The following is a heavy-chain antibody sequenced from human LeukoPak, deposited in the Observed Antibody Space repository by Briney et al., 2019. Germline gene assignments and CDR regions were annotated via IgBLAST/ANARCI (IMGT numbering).Heavy chain of an antibody. Sequence: PGGSLRLSCSASGFSCGNYAMYWVRQAPGKGLEWVANIKQGGSEKYYVDSVKGRFTISRDNAKNSLYLQMNSLRAEDTAVYYCARDFGLRCSGGTCYSVYYYGMDVWGKGTTVTVSS. J-gene: IGHJ6*04. CDR2: IKQGGSEK. D-gene: IGHD2-15*01. CDR1: GFSCGNYA. CDR3: ARDFGLRCSGGTCYSVYYYGMDV. V-gene: IGHV3-7*03.